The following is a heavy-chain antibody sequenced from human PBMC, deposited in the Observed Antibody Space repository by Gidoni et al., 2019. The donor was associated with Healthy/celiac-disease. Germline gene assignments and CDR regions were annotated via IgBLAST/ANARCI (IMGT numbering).Heavy chain of an antibody. Sequence: QVQLQESGPGLVKPSQTLSLTCTVSGGSISSGGYYWSWIRQHPGKGLDWIGYINYSGSTYYNPSLKSRVTISVDTSKNQFSLKLSSVTAADTAVYYCARDPGTFGIPDGAFDIWGQGTMVTVSS. D-gene: IGHD3-16*02. J-gene: IGHJ3*02. V-gene: IGHV4-31*03. CDR1: GGSISSGGYY. CDR3: ARDPGTFGIPDGAFDI. CDR2: INYSGST.